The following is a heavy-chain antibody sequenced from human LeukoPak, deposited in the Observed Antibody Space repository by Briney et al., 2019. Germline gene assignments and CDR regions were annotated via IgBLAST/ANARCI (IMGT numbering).Heavy chain of an antibody. CDR2: INHSEST. V-gene: IGHV4-34*01. J-gene: IGHJ5*02. CDR3: ARERVVGAPGVGWFDP. D-gene: IGHD1-26*01. CDR1: GGSFSGYY. Sequence: PSETLSLTCAVYGGSFSGYYWRWIRQPPGQGLEWIGEINHSESTNYNPSLKSRVPISVDTSKNQFTLKLSSVTAADTAVYYCARERVVGAPGVGWFDPWGQGTLVTVSS.